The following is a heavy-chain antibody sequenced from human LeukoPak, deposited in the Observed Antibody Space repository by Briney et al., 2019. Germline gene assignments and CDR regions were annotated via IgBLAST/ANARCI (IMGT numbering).Heavy chain of an antibody. Sequence: PSETLSLTCAVYGGSFSGYYWSWIRQPPGKGLEWIGEINHSGSTNYNPSLKSRVTISVDTSKNQFSLKLSSVTAADTAVYYCAMDLSTMVRGAINTYWGQGTLVTVSS. V-gene: IGHV4-34*01. CDR2: INHSGST. CDR1: GGSFSGYY. CDR3: AMDLSTMVRGAINTY. D-gene: IGHD3-10*01. J-gene: IGHJ4*02.